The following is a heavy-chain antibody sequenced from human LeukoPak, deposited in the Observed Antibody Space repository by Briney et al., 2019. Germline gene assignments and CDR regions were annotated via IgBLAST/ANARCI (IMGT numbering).Heavy chain of an antibody. CDR3: ARQGTMIVVVLWPDNWFDP. CDR2: IYYSGST. D-gene: IGHD3-22*01. J-gene: IGHJ5*02. CDR1: GGSISSSSYY. V-gene: IGHV4-39*01. Sequence: SETLSLTCTVSGGSISSSSYYWGWIRQPPGKGLEWIGSIYYSGSTYYNPSLKSRVTISVDTSKNQFSLKLSSVTAADTAVYYCARQGTMIVVVLWPDNWFDPWGQGTLVTVSS.